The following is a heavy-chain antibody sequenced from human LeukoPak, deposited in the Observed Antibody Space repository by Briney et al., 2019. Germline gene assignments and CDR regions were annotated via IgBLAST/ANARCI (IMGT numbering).Heavy chain of an antibody. CDR2: ISYDGSNK. J-gene: IGHJ6*03. V-gene: IGHV3-30-3*01. Sequence: GGSLRLSCAASGFTFSSYAMHWVRQAPGKGLEWVAVISYDGSNKYYADSVKGRFTISRDNSKNTLYLQMNSLRAEDTALYHCARVTSDTAGYYYMDVWGKGTTVTVSS. D-gene: IGHD5-18*01. CDR3: ARVTSDTAGYYYMDV. CDR1: GFTFSSYA.